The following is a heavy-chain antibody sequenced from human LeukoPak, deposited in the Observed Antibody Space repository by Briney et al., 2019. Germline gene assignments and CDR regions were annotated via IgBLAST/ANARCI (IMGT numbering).Heavy chain of an antibody. V-gene: IGHV4-39*01. D-gene: IGHD6-13*01. CDR3: ARRAISSSWYGTADY. CDR2: IHYSGST. J-gene: IGHJ4*02. Sequence: TSETLSLTCTVSGGSISSSNYYWAWIRQPPGKGLEWIGNIHYSGSTYYNASLNSRITMSVDTSKNRFSLKLSSVTAADTAVYYCARRAISSSWYGTADYWGQGTLVTVSS. CDR1: GGSISSSNYY.